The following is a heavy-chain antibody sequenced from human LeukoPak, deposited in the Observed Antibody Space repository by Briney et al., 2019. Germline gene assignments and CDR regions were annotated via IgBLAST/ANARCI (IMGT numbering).Heavy chain of an antibody. Sequence: PSETLSLTCTVSGGSISSSSYYWGWIRQPPGKGLEWIGSIYYSGSTYYNPSLKSRVTISVDTSKNQFSLKLSSVTAADTAVYYCATLPVDTAMADFDYWGQGTLVTVSS. CDR3: ATLPVDTAMADFDY. D-gene: IGHD5-18*01. CDR1: GGSISSSSYY. J-gene: IGHJ4*02. V-gene: IGHV4-39*01. CDR2: IYYSGST.